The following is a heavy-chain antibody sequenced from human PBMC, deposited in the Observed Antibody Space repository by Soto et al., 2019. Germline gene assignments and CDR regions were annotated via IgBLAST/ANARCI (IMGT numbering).Heavy chain of an antibody. CDR2: IYYSGST. CDR1: GGSISSYY. V-gene: IGHV4-59*01. J-gene: IGHJ4*02. Sequence: SETLSLTCTVSGGSISSYYWSWIRQPPGKGLEWIGYIYYSGSTNYNPSLKSRVTISVDTSKNQFSLKLSSVTAADTAVYYCAADGRGYSYGYGYWGQGTLFTVYS. CDR3: AADGRGYSYGYGY. D-gene: IGHD5-18*01.